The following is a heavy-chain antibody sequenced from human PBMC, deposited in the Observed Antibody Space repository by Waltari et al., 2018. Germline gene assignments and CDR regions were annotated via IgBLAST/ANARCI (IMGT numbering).Heavy chain of an antibody. V-gene: IGHV3-23*01. CDR1: GFTFSNFA. Sequence: EVQLLESGGDLVQPGGSLRLSCTASGFTFSNFAMSWVDQAPGKGLDVIVLVVHVGGRTYYVDSVKGRFSVSKDNSKNTVYLQMTSLRVEDTAVYYCAQGGFGYWGQGTLVTVSS. CDR2: VVHVGGRT. D-gene: IGHD3-10*01. CDR3: AQGGFGY. J-gene: IGHJ4*02.